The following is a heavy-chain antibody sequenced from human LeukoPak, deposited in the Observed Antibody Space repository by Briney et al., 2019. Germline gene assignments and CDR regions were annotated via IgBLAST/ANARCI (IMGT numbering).Heavy chain of an antibody. V-gene: IGHV3-30*02. CDR2: IRYDGSNK. J-gene: IGHJ4*02. CDR3: AKDGSSGSSLDY. Sequence: GWSLRLSCAASGFTFSSYGMHWVRQAPGKGLELVAFIRYDGSNKYYADSVKGRFTISRDNSKNTLYLQMNSLRAEDTAVYYCAKDGSSGSSLDYWGQGTLVTVSS. CDR1: GFTFSSYG. D-gene: IGHD1-26*01.